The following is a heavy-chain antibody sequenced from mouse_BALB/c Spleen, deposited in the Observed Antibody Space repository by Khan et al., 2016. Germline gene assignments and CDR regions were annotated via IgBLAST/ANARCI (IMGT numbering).Heavy chain of an antibody. J-gene: IGHJ1*01. CDR1: GYSFTSYW. Sequence: VQLQQSGTVLARPGASVKMSCKASGYSFTSYWMHWVNQRPGQGLEWIGGIYPGNSDTSYNQKFKGKAKLTAVTYATTAYMDFSSLTNEASAVFYGAREHDWYFAVWGAGTTVTVSS. V-gene: IGHV1-5*01. CDR3: AREHDWYFAV. CDR2: IYPGNSDT.